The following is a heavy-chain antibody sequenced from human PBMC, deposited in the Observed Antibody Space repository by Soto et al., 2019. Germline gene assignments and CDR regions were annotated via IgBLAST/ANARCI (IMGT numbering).Heavy chain of an antibody. CDR3: ARDPKTSGGQHWAFNYFDS. V-gene: IGHV3-30-3*01. D-gene: IGHD7-27*01. Sequence: QVQLVESGGGVVQPGRSLRLSCAASGFSFSISPMHWVRQAPGKGPEWVALISYDGTNKFYADSVKGRFTISRDNSTSTLYFQVDSLRPDDAAVYYCARDPKTSGGQHWAFNYFDSWGQGTLVTVSS. CDR2: ISYDGTNK. CDR1: GFSFSISP. J-gene: IGHJ4*02.